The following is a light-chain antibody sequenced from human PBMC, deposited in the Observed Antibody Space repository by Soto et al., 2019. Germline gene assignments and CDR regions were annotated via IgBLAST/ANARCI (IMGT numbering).Light chain of an antibody. Sequence: QSALAQPASVSGSPGQSNTISCTGASGYVGTYSLVSWYQQHPGKAPKVVIYEGHKRPSGVPDRFSGSTSVNTASLTISGLQTGDEADYYCCLYVGATTCVCGTGTK. CDR2: EGH. CDR1: SGYVGTYSL. J-gene: IGLJ1*01. V-gene: IGLV2-23*01. CDR3: CLYVGATTCV.